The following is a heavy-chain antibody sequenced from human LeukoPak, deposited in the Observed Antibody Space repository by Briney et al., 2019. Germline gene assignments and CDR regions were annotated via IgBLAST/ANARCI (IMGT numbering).Heavy chain of an antibody. CDR1: GSSISSYY. CDR2: IYSSGST. V-gene: IGHV4-4*08. CDR3: AREPLMVRGVI. J-gene: IGHJ4*02. Sequence: SETLSLTCTVSGSSISSYYWSWIRQPPGKGLEWIGRIYSSGSTNYNPSLKSRVTISVDTSKNQFSLKLSSVTAADTAVYYCAREPLMVRGVIWGQGTLVTVSS. D-gene: IGHD3-10*01.